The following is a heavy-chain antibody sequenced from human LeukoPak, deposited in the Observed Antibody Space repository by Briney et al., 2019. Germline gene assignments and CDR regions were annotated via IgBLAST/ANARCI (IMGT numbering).Heavy chain of an antibody. D-gene: IGHD3-10*01. Sequence: GGSLRLSCAASGFTFSSYAMSWVRQAPGKGLEWVSAISGSGGSTYYADSVKGRFTISRDNSKNTLYLQMNSLRAEDTAVYYCAKVPYGSGSYGYYFDYWGQGTLVTVSS. CDR2: ISGSGGST. J-gene: IGHJ4*02. V-gene: IGHV3-23*01. CDR1: GFTFSSYA. CDR3: AKVPYGSGSYGYYFDY.